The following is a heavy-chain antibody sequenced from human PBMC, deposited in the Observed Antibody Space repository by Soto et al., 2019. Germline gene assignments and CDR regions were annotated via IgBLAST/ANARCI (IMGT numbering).Heavy chain of an antibody. J-gene: IGHJ5*02. CDR1: GDSIRTSNW. CDR2: IYSSGTT. CDR3: ARAPGVVVGTSILSSWFDP. Sequence: QVQLHESGPGLVKSSGTLSLACTVSGDSIRTSNWWSWVRQPPGKGLEWIGEIYSSGTTNFNPSLKSRVTISVDEYRNRFSLNLTSVTAADTAVYFCARAPGVVVGTSILSSWFDPWGQGSLVIVSS. D-gene: IGHD2-21*02. V-gene: IGHV4-4*02.